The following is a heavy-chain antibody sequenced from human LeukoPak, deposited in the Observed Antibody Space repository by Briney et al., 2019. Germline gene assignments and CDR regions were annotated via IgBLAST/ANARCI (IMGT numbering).Heavy chain of an antibody. V-gene: IGHV3-33*01. CDR3: ARDGYRGATTPYWYFDL. CDR2: IWYDGSNK. Sequence: PGRSLRLSCAASGFTSSNYGMHWVRQAPGKGLEWVAVIWYDGSNKYYADSVKGRFTMSRDNSKNTLYLQINSLRAGDTAVYYCARDGYRGATTPYWYFDLWGRGTLVTVSS. D-gene: IGHD1-26*01. J-gene: IGHJ2*01. CDR1: GFTSSNYG.